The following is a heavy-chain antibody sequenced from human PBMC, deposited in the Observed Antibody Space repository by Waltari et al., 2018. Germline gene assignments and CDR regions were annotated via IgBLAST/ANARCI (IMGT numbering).Heavy chain of an antibody. CDR3: ARDSGSSPKGWFDP. CDR2: ISSSSSYI. Sequence: EVQLVESGGGLVKPGGSLSLSCAASGFTFSSYSMNWVRQAPGKGLEWVSSISSSSSYIYYADSVKGRCTISRDNAKNSLYLQMNSLRAEDTAVYYCARDSGSSPKGWFDPWGQGTLVTVSS. CDR1: GFTFSSYS. J-gene: IGHJ5*02. V-gene: IGHV3-21*01. D-gene: IGHD6-6*01.